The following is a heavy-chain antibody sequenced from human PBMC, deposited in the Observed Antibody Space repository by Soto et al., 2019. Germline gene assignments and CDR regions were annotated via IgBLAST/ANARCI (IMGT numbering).Heavy chain of an antibody. CDR1: GGTFSSYT. D-gene: IGHD4-17*01. CDR2: IIPILGIA. J-gene: IGHJ4*02. Sequence: QVQLVQSGAEVKKPGSSVKVSCKASGGTFSSYTISWVRQAPGQGLEWMGRIIPILGIANYAQKFQGRVTITADKSTSTAYMELSSLRSEDTAVYYCAGWAEWDYDLDYWGQGTLVTVSS. CDR3: AGWAEWDYDLDY. V-gene: IGHV1-69*02.